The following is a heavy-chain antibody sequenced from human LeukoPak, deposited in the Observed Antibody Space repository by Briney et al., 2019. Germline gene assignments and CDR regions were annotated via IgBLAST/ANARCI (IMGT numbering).Heavy chain of an antibody. CDR1: GYTFTSYG. V-gene: IGHV1-18*01. D-gene: IGHD3-10*01. J-gene: IGHJ4*02. Sequence: GASVKVSCKASGYTFTSYGINWVRQAPGQGLEWMGWNSAYNGDTNYAQKFQGRVTMTTDTTTSTAYMELRSLRSDDTAVYYCARGGYYGSRSFPDYWGQGTLVTVST. CDR2: NSAYNGDT. CDR3: ARGGYYGSRSFPDY.